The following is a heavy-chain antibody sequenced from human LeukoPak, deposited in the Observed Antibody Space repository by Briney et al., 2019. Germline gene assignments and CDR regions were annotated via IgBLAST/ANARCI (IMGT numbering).Heavy chain of an antibody. V-gene: IGHV4-4*07. CDR2: IYTSGRT. Sequence: SETLSLTCTVSGGSISYYYWNWIRQPAGKGLEWIGRIYTSGRTYYNPSLKSRVSMSVDTSKNQFSLKLSSVTAADTAVYYCARGASVLLWFGELYRWFDPWGQGTLVTVSS. J-gene: IGHJ5*02. CDR1: GGSISYYY. CDR3: ARGASVLLWFGELYRWFDP. D-gene: IGHD3-10*01.